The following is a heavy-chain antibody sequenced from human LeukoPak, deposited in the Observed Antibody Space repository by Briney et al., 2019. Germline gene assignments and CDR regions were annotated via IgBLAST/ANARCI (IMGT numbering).Heavy chain of an antibody. CDR1: GGSISSYY. Sequence: PSETLSLTCTVSGGSISSYYWSWIRQPPGKGLEWIAYISDIGSINYNPSLKSRVTITLDTSKNQFSLKLSSVTAADTAVYYCAGHHPRNTVDFWGQGTLVTVSS. D-gene: IGHD2/OR15-2a*01. V-gene: IGHV4-59*08. J-gene: IGHJ4*02. CDR2: ISDIGSI. CDR3: AGHHPRNTVDF.